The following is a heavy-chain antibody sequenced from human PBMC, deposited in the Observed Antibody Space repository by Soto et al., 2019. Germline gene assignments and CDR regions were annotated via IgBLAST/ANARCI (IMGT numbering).Heavy chain of an antibody. J-gene: IGHJ4*02. CDR2: IYYSGRT. V-gene: IGHV4-31*03. D-gene: IGHD6-13*01. CDR1: GGSISSGGYF. CDR3: ARFAKEENPKVGSWYYFDY. Sequence: PSETLSLTCTVSGGSISSGGYFWSWIRQHPGKGLEWIGNIYYSGRTYYSPALKSRVNMSVDTSKNQFSLNLSSVTAADTAVYFCARFAKEENPKVGSWYYFDYWGQGTRVTVSS.